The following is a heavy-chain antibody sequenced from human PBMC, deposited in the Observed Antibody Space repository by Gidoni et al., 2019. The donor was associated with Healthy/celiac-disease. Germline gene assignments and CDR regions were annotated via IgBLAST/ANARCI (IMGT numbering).Heavy chain of an antibody. Sequence: EVQLLESGGGLVQPGGSLRRTCAASGFTFSSYAMSWVRQAPGKGLVWVSAISGSGGSTYYADSVKGRFTISRDNSKNTLYLQMNSLRAEDTAVYYCAKTHYYDSSGYPDSPHFDYWGQGTLVTVSS. J-gene: IGHJ4*02. V-gene: IGHV3-23*01. D-gene: IGHD3-22*01. CDR2: ISGSGGST. CDR3: AKTHYYDSSGYPDSPHFDY. CDR1: GFTFSSYA.